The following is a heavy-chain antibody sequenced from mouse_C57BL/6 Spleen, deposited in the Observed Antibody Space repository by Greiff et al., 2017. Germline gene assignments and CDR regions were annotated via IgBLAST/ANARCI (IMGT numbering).Heavy chain of an antibody. CDR3: TGYYDYDGYDFDY. CDR2: INPGSGGT. J-gene: IGHJ2*01. Sequence: QVQLQQSGAELVRPGTSVKVSCTASGYAFTNYWMDWVNQRPGQGLEWIGVINPGSGGTNYNEKFKGTATLAADKSSSTAYMQLSSLTAEDSAVYFCTGYYDYDGYDFDYWGQGTTLTVSS. D-gene: IGHD2-4*01. V-gene: IGHV1-54*01. CDR1: GYAFTNYW.